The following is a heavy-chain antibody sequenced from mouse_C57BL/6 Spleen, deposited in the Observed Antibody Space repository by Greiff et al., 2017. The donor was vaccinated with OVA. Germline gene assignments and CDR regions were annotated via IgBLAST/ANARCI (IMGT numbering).Heavy chain of an antibody. CDR2: IHPNSGST. CDR3: ARSTTMITTDWYFDV. V-gene: IGHV1-64*01. D-gene: IGHD2-4*01. J-gene: IGHJ1*03. Sequence: QVQLQQPGAELVKPGASVKLSCKASGYTFTSYWMHWVKQRPGQGLEWIGMIHPNSGSTNYNEKFKSKATLTVDKSSSTAYMQLSSLTSEDSAVYYCARSTTMITTDWYFDVWGTGTTVTVSS. CDR1: GYTFTSYW.